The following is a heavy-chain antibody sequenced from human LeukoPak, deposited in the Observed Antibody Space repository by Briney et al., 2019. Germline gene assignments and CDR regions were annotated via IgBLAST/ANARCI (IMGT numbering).Heavy chain of an antibody. V-gene: IGHV3-11*05. CDR3: ARGHYGLDV. Sequence: GGSLKLSCAASGFTFSDYYMTWIRLAPGKGLEWVSYISTSGDYTNYADSVMGRYTMSRDNARNSLYLQMSSLRDEDTAVYYCARGHYGLDVWGQGTTVTVSS. CDR2: ISTSGDYT. J-gene: IGHJ6*02. CDR1: GFTFSDYY.